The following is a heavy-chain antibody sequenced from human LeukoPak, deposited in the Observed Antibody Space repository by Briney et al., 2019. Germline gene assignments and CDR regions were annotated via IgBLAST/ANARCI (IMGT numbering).Heavy chain of an antibody. Sequence: GGSLRLSCAASGFTFSSCAMSWVRQAPGRGLEWVSAISGSGGSTYYADSVKGRFTISRDNSKNTLYLQMNSLRAEDTAVYYCAKEEAWIQPEYGMDVWGQGTTVTVSS. CDR2: ISGSGGST. J-gene: IGHJ6*02. V-gene: IGHV3-23*01. D-gene: IGHD5-18*01. CDR1: GFTFSSCA. CDR3: AKEEAWIQPEYGMDV.